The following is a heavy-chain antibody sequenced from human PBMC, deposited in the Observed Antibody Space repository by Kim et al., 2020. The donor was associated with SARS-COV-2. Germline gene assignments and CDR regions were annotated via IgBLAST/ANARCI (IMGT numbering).Heavy chain of an antibody. J-gene: IGHJ5*02. CDR1: GGTISSSSYY. CDR3: SRRGYKEVTIFGVVVDKWFNP. CDR2: IYYSGST. Sequence: SETLSLTCTVSGGTISSSSYYWGWIRQPPGKGLEWIGSIYYSGSTYYNPSLKSLVTISVDTSKNQFSLKLSSVTAADTAEYYCSRRGYKEVTIFGVVVDKWFNPGGQRALVTVSS. V-gene: IGHV4-39*01. D-gene: IGHD3-3*01.